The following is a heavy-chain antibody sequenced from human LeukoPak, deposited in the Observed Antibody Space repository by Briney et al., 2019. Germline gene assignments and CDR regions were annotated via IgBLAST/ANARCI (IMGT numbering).Heavy chain of an antibody. CDR3: ARSGCSGGSCFYYLDY. CDR1: GGSISSSSYY. J-gene: IGHJ4*02. V-gene: IGHV4-39*01. D-gene: IGHD2-15*01. Sequence: PQTLSLTCTVSGGSISSSSYYWGWLRQPPGKGLEWIGSIYYSGSTYNNPTPKTRVTISVDTSRNQFSLKLRSVTAADTAVYYCARSGCSGGSCFYYLDYWGQGTLVTVSS. CDR2: IYYSGST.